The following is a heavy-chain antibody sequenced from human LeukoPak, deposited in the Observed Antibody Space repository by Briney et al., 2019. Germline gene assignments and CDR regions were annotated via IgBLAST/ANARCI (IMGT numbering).Heavy chain of an antibody. J-gene: IGHJ5*02. Sequence: GGSLRLSCAASGSTFSNYAMSWVRQAPGKGLEWVSSISSSSSYIYYADSVKGRFTISRDNAKNSLYLQMNSLRAEDTAVYYCARVEYQLQEPFDPWGQGTLVTVSS. CDR1: GSTFSNYA. CDR3: ARVEYQLQEPFDP. CDR2: ISSSSSYI. V-gene: IGHV3-21*01. D-gene: IGHD2-2*01.